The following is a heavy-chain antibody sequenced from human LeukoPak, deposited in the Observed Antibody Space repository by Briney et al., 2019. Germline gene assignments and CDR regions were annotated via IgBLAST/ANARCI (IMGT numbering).Heavy chain of an antibody. CDR3: ARPIAAAGVDY. CDR2: INHSGST. D-gene: IGHD6-13*01. CDR1: GGSFSGYY. J-gene: IGHJ4*02. V-gene: IGHV4-34*01. Sequence: PSETLSLTCAVYGGSFSGYYWSWIRQPPGKGLEWIGEINHSGSTNYNPSLKRRVTISVDTSKNQFSLKLSSVTAADTAVYYCARPIAAAGVDYWGQGTLVTVSS.